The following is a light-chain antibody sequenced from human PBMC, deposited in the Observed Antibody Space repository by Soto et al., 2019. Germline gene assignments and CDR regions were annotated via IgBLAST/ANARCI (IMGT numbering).Light chain of an antibody. V-gene: IGKV3-15*01. CDR2: HAS. Sequence: EIVMTQSPATLSVSPGERATLSCRASQNIRRSLAWYQQRPGQAPRLLLYHASTRATGIPARFSGSGFGTDFTLTISSLQDEDFAVYFCQQYHNWPPVTFGGGTKVDIK. J-gene: IGKJ4*01. CDR1: QNIRRS. CDR3: QQYHNWPPVT.